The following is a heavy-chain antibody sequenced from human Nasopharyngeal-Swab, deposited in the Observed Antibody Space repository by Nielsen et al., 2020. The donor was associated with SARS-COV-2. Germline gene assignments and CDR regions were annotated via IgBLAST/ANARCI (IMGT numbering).Heavy chain of an antibody. J-gene: IGHJ3*02. CDR1: GCSISSYY. Sequence: SETLSLTCPVSGCSISSYYRSWIRQPPGKGLEWIGYIYYSGSTNYNPSLKSRVTISVDKSKNQFSLKLSSVTAADTAVYYCWGDQNLGTFDIWGQGTMVTVSS. CDR2: IYYSGST. V-gene: IGHV4-59*13. CDR3: WGDQNLGTFDI.